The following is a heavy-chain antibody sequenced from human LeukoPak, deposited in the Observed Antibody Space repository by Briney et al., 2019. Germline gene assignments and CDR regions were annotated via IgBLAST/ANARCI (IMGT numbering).Heavy chain of an antibody. V-gene: IGHV1-2*02. CDR1: GYTFTSYY. Sequence: ASVKVSCKASGYTFTSYYVHWVRQAPGQGLEWMRWINPNSGGTNYAQKFQGRVTMTRDTSISTAYMELSRLRSDDTAVYYCATAVVPAAIRSYYMDVWGKGTTVTVSS. CDR2: INPNSGGT. J-gene: IGHJ6*03. CDR3: ATAVVPAAIRSYYMDV. D-gene: IGHD2-2*01.